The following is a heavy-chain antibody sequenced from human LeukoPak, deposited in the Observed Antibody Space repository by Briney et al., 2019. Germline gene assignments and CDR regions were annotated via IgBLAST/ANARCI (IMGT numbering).Heavy chain of an antibody. J-gene: IGHJ4*02. D-gene: IGHD3-10*01. CDR2: IYTSGST. CDR3: ARRSMSTWNYYGSGPFDY. V-gene: IGHV4-4*07. Sequence: SETLSLTCIVSGDSISNYYWSWIRQPAGKGLEWIGRIYTSGSTNYNPSLKSRVTMSVDTSKNQLSLKLSSVTAADTAVYYCARRSMSTWNYYGSGPFDYWGQGTLVTVSS. CDR1: GDSISNYY.